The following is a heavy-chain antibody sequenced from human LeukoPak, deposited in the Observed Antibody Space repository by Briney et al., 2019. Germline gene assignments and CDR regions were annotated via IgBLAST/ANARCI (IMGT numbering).Heavy chain of an antibody. V-gene: IGHV3-21*01. Sequence: GGSLRLSCAASGFTFDDYGMSWVRQAPGKGLEWVSSISSSSSYIYYADSVKGRFTISRDNAKNSLYLQTNSLRAEDTAVYYCARTYYYDSSGWGFDYWGQGTLVTVSS. CDR1: GFTFDDYG. D-gene: IGHD3-22*01. CDR3: ARTYYYDSSGWGFDY. J-gene: IGHJ4*02. CDR2: ISSSSSYI.